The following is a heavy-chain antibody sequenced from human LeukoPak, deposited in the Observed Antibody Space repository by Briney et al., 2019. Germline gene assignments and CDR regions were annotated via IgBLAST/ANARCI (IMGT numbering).Heavy chain of an antibody. CDR2: IYHSGST. D-gene: IGHD5-18*01. J-gene: IGHJ3*02. CDR3: ARDRFYSYGYAQDAFDI. Sequence: SETLSLTCTVSGYSISSGYYWGWIRQPPGKGLEWIGSIYHSGSTYYNPSLKSRVTMSVDTSKNQFSLKLSSVTAADTAVYYCARDRFYSYGYAQDAFDIWGQGTMVTVSS. V-gene: IGHV4-38-2*02. CDR1: GYSISSGYY.